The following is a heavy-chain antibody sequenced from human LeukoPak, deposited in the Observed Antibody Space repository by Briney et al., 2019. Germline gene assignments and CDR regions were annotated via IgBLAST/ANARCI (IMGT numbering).Heavy chain of an antibody. V-gene: IGHV4-34*01. D-gene: IGHD2-15*01. J-gene: IGHJ4*02. CDR2: INHSGST. Sequence: SETLSLTCAVYGGSFSGYYWSWIRQPPGKGLEWIGEINHSGSTNYNPSLKSRVTISVDTSKNQFSLKLSSVTAADTAVYYCARLLLGEYYFDYWGQGTLVTVSS. CDR1: GGSFSGYY. CDR3: ARLLLGEYYFDY.